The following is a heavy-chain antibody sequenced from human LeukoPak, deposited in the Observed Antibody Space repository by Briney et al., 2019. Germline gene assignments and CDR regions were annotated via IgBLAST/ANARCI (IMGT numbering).Heavy chain of an antibody. CDR2: IYYSGST. CDR1: GGSISSYY. D-gene: IGHD4-17*01. Sequence: PETLSLTCTVSGGSISSYYWSWIRPPPGKGLEWIGYIYYSGSTNYNPSLKSGVTISVDTSKNQFSLKLSSVTAADTAVYYCASGEYGDPIYYYYGMDVWGQGTTVTVSS. J-gene: IGHJ6*02. CDR3: ASGEYGDPIYYYYGMDV. V-gene: IGHV4-59*08.